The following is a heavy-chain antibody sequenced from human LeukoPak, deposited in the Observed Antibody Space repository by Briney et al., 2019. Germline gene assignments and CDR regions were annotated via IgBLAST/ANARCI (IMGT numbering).Heavy chain of an antibody. V-gene: IGHV4-4*07. D-gene: IGHD6-13*01. Sequence: SETLSLTCTVSGGSISSYYWSWIRQPAGKGLEWIGRIYTSGSTNHNPSLKSRVTMSVDTSKNQFSLKLSSVTAADTAVYYCARDSHSSSWYPFDYWGQGTLVTVSS. CDR2: IYTSGST. CDR3: ARDSHSSSWYPFDY. CDR1: GGSISSYY. J-gene: IGHJ4*02.